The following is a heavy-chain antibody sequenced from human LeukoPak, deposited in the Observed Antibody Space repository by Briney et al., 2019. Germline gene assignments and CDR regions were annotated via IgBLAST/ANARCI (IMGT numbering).Heavy chain of an antibody. D-gene: IGHD2-2*01. CDR1: GGSISSTSYY. Sequence: SETLSLTCTVSGGSISSTSYYWGWIRQPPGKGLEWIGSFYYSGSTYYNPSLESRVTISVDTSKNQFSLKLSSVSAADTAVYYCARRRSGTDFDYWGQGTLVSVYS. V-gene: IGHV4-39*01. CDR2: FYYSGST. CDR3: ARRRSGTDFDY. J-gene: IGHJ4*02.